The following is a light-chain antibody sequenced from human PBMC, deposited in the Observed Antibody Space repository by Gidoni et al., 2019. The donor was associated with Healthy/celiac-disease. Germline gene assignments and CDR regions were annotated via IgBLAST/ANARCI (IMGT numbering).Light chain of an antibody. Sequence: QSALTQPASVSGSPGQSITISCTGTSSDVGGYNYVSCYQQHPGKAPKLMIYEVSNRPSGVPDRFSGSKSGNTASLTISGLQAEDEADYYCSSYTSSSTLVFGTGTKVNVL. CDR3: SSYTSSSTLV. CDR2: EVS. CDR1: SSDVGGYNY. J-gene: IGLJ1*01. V-gene: IGLV2-14*01.